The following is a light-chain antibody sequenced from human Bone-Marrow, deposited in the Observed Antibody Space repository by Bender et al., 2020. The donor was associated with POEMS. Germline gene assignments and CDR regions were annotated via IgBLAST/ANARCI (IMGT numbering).Light chain of an antibody. Sequence: QSVLTQPPSASGTPGQGVTISCSGTTSNIGTNTVNWYQQLPGRAPKLLVFRTTQRPSGVPDRFSGSKSGVTASLTISGLQAEDEGDYFCSSFAAIDIVLFGGGTKLTVL. CDR2: RTT. CDR3: SSFAAIDIVL. V-gene: IGLV1-44*01. J-gene: IGLJ3*02. CDR1: TSNIGTNT.